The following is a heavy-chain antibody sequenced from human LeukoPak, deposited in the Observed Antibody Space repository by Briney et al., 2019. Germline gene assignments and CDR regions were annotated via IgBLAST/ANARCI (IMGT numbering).Heavy chain of an antibody. CDR1: GYSFSNYW. V-gene: IGHV7-4-1*02. J-gene: IGHJ6*02. D-gene: IGHD4-11*01. CDR2: INTNTGNP. CDR3: ARVPPLSTVGYGMDV. Sequence: GESLKISCKGSGYSFSNYWIGWVRQMPGKGLEWMGWINTNTGNPTYAQGFTGRFVFSLDTSVSTAYLQISSLKAEDTAVYYCARVPPLSTVGYGMDVWGQGTTVTVSS.